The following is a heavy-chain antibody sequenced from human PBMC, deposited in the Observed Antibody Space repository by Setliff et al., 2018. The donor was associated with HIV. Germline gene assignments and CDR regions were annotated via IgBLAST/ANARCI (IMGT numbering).Heavy chain of an antibody. CDR2: IYTSGST. J-gene: IGHJ5*02. D-gene: IGHD3-3*01. CDR3: ARGHLDYNFWDEVLGNWFDP. V-gene: IGHV4-61*09. CDR1: GGSISSGSYY. Sequence: SETLSLTCTVSGGSISSGSYYWSWIRQPAGKGLEWIGHIYTSGSTNYNPSLKSRVTISVDTSKNQFSLKLSSVTAADTAVYYCARGHLDYNFWDEVLGNWFDPWGQGTLVTVSS.